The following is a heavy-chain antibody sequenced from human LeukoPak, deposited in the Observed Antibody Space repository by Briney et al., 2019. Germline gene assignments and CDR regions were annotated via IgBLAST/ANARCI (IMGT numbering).Heavy chain of an antibody. CDR2: IRGSGGST. CDR3: AKGLSSDYSGSDY. J-gene: IGHJ4*02. CDR1: GFTFSSYG. Sequence: PGGSLRLSCAASGFTFSSYGMSWVRQAPGKGLEWVSAIRGSGGSTYYADSVKGRFTISRDNSKNTLFLQMNSLRAEDTSVYHCAKGLSSDYSGSDYWGQGTLVTVSS. V-gene: IGHV3-23*01. D-gene: IGHD3-22*01.